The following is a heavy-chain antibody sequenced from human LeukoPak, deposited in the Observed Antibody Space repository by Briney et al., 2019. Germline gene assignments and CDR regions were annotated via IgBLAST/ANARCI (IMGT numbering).Heavy chain of an antibody. J-gene: IGHJ6*04. CDR1: GYTFTSYA. CDR3: ARERVLGDVFEAPEIKVVSGMDV. CDR2: INAGNDTT. V-gene: IGHV1-3*01. Sequence: ASVTVSSKASGYTFTSYAMHWVRQAPGQRLEWMGWINAGNDTTKYPQKFQGTVTITRDTSASTAYMELSSLRYEDTAVYYCARERVLGDVFEAPEIKVVSGMDVWGRGTTVTVSS. D-gene: IGHD4/OR15-4a*01.